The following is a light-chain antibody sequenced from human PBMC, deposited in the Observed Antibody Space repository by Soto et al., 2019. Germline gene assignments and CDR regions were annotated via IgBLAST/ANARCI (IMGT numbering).Light chain of an antibody. Sequence: EIVWTQSPGTLSLYPGERATLSCRASQSVSSSYLAWYQQKPGQAPRLLIYGASSRATGIPDRFSGSGSGTDFTLTISRLEPEDFAVYYCQQYGSSSITFGQGTRLEIK. CDR3: QQYGSSSIT. CDR2: GAS. CDR1: QSVSSSY. J-gene: IGKJ5*01. V-gene: IGKV3-20*01.